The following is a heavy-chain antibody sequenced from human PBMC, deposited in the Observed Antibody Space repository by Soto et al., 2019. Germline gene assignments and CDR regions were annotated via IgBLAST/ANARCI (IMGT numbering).Heavy chain of an antibody. Sequence: QVQLVESGGGVVQPGRSLRLSCAASGFTFSSYGMHWVRQAPGKGLEWVSVISNDGSRTYYTDSGKGRFTIYRDNSENTVYLQMNSLRPEDTAVYFFAKVNDGSGRGLDYWGQGTLVTVSS. CDR2: ISNDGSRT. J-gene: IGHJ4*02. CDR1: GFTFSSYG. CDR3: AKVNDGSGRGLDY. D-gene: IGHD3-10*01. V-gene: IGHV3-30*18.